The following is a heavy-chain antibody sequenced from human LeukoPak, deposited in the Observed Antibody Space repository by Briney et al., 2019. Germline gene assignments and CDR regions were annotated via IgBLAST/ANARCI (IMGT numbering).Heavy chain of an antibody. CDR1: GGSISGGGYY. J-gene: IGHJ5*02. Sequence: SQTLSLTCTVSGGSISGGGYYWSWIRQHPGKGLEWIGYIYYSGSTYYNPSLKSRVTISVDTSKNQFSLKLSSVTAADTAVYYCARGMVRGVIQSWSQGTLVTVSS. CDR2: IYYSGST. D-gene: IGHD3-10*01. CDR3: ARGMVRGVIQS. V-gene: IGHV4-31*03.